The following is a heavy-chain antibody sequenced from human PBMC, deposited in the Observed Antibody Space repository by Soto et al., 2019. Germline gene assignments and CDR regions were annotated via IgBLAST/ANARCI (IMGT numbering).Heavy chain of an antibody. CDR1: GFTFSNAR. D-gene: IGHD1-1*01. J-gene: IGHJ4*02. CDR3: TSQLRFDS. CDR2: IKGKIDGGTT. Sequence: GSLRLSCADSGFTFSNARMNWVHQAPGKGLEWVGRIKGKIDGGTTDYAAPVKDRFTISRDDSKNTLYLQMNSLKTEDTAVYYCTSQLRFDSWGQGTLVTVSS. V-gene: IGHV3-15*07.